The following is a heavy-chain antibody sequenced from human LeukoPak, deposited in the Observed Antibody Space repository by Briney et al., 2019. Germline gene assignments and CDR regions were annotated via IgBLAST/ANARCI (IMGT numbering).Heavy chain of an antibody. CDR3: ARGCRGGSCYEAFDI. CDR1: GGSISSYS. D-gene: IGHD2-15*01. V-gene: IGHV4-59*01. CDR2: IYYSGST. J-gene: IGHJ3*02. Sequence: SETLSLTCTVSGGSISSYSWSWIRQPPGKGLEWIGYIYYSGSTNYNPSLKSRVTISVDTSKNQFSLKLSSVTAADTAVYYCARGCRGGSCYEAFDIWGQGTMVTVSS.